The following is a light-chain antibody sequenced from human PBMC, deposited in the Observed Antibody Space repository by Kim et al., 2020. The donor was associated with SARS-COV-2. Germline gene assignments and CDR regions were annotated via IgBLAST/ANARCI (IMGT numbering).Light chain of an antibody. CDR2: EAS. J-gene: IGKJ4*01. CDR3: QHYNNWPLT. CDR1: QSVSSS. V-gene: IGKV3-15*01. Sequence: IVMTQSPATLSVSLGERVTLSCRASQSVSSSLAWYQQKPGQAPRLLVYEASTRATGIPGRFTGSRSGTEFTLTISSLQSEDFAVYFCQHYNNWPLTFGGGTKVDIK.